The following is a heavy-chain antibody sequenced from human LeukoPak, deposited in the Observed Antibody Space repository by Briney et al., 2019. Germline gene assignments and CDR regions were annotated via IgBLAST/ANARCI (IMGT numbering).Heavy chain of an antibody. CDR3: VREGNELLSKNFDY. D-gene: IGHD2-21*02. J-gene: IGHJ4*02. V-gene: IGHV1-2*02. Sequence: ASVKVSCKASGFSFTDYYMHWVRQAPGQGLERMGYINPHSGGTSSPQKFQGRVTMTTDTSISAAYMELSSLISDDTAMYYCVREGNELLSKNFDYWGQGTLVTVSS. CDR2: INPHSGGT. CDR1: GFSFTDYY.